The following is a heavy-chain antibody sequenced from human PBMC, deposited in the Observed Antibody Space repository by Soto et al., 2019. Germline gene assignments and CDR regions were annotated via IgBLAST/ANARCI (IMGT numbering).Heavy chain of an antibody. CDR1: GFTFSIYA. V-gene: IGHV3-23*01. J-gene: IGHJ6*02. D-gene: IGHD6-6*01. Sequence: EGQLLESGGRLVQPGESLRLSCAVSGFTFSIYAMSWARQAPGKGLEWVSVIDASGGTTYTDSVKGRFTISRDNSKNTLYLQMNSLRVEDTAVYYCVRERQLGVWGQGTTVTVSS. CDR2: IDASGGTT. CDR3: VRERQLGV.